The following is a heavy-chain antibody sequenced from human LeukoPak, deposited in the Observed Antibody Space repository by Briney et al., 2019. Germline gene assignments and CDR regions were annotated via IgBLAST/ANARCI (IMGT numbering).Heavy chain of an antibody. CDR3: AKVINYDSSGSDY. CDR2: ISGSGGST. V-gene: IGHV3-23*01. D-gene: IGHD3-22*01. CDR1: GFNFSSYA. J-gene: IGHJ4*02. Sequence: GGSLRLSCAASGFNFSSYAMSWVRQAPGKGLEWVSAISGSGGSTYYADSVKGRFTISRDNSKNTLYLQMNSLRAEDTAVYYCAKVINYDSSGSDYWGQGTLVTVSS.